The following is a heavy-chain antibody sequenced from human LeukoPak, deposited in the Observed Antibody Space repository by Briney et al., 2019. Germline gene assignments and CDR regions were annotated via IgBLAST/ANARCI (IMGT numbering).Heavy chain of an antibody. V-gene: IGHV4-38-2*02. CDR2: IYHSGST. J-gene: IGHJ6*03. CDR1: GYSISSGYY. CDR3: AREVRYFYYMDV. Sequence: SETLSLTCTVSGYSISSGYYWGWIRQPPGKGLEWIGSIYHSGSTYYNPSLKSRVTISVDTSKNQFSLKLSSETAADTAVYYCAREVRYFYYMDVWGKGTTVTVSS.